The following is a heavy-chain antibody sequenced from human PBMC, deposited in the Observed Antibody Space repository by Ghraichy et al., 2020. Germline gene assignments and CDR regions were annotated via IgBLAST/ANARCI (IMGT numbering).Heavy chain of an antibody. CDR1: GVSISSSNCY. CDR2: IYYSGTT. J-gene: IGHJ5*02. CDR3: ATDHILQSLARVDP. Sequence: SQTLSLTCAVSGVSISSSNCYWGWIRQPPGKGLGWIGSIYYSGTTYYNPSLKSRVTISVDTSKNQFSLRLSSVSSAETAVFDCATDHILQSLARVDPWGQGTLVTVSP. V-gene: IGHV4-39*02. D-gene: IGHD3-3*01.